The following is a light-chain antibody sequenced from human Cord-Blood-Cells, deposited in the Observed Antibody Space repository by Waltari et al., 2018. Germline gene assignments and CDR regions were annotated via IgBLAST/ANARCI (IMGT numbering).Light chain of an antibody. CDR3: SSYTSSSTLVV. V-gene: IGLV2-14*01. CDR1: SSDVGGSNY. CDR2: DFR. Sequence: HSALTQHASVSGSPGQSLTISCTGTSSDVGGSNYLSWYQQHPGKATKLMIYDFRNRPSGVSKRFAGSESGTTAYLTISGLQAEDEADYYCSSYTSSSTLVVFGGGTKLTV. J-gene: IGLJ2*01.